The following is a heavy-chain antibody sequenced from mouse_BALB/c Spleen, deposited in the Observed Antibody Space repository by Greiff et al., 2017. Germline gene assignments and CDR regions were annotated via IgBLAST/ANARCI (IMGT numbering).Heavy chain of an antibody. CDR2: ISSGGSYT. CDR1: GFTFSSYG. CDR3: ARGYDYDAWFAY. J-gene: IGHJ3*01. D-gene: IGHD2-4*01. Sequence: EVQGVESGGDLVKPGGSLKLSCAASGFTFSSYGMSWVRQTPDKRLEWVATISSGGSYTYYPDSVKGRFTISRDNAKNTLYLQMCSLKSEDTAMYYYARGYDYDAWFAYWGQGTLVTVSA. V-gene: IGHV5-6*01.